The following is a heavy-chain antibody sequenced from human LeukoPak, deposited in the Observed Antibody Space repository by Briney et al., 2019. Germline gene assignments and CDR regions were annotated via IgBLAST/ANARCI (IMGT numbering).Heavy chain of an antibody. CDR3: ARESRDSSSPGYFDY. CDR2: ISYDGSNK. Sequence: PGRSLRLSCAASGFTFSSYAMHWVRQAPGKGLEWVAVISYDGSNKYYADSVKGRFTISRDNSKNTLYLQMNSLRAEDTAVYYCARESRDSSSPGYFDYWGQGTLVTVSS. CDR1: GFTFSSYA. J-gene: IGHJ4*02. D-gene: IGHD6-6*01. V-gene: IGHV3-30-3*01.